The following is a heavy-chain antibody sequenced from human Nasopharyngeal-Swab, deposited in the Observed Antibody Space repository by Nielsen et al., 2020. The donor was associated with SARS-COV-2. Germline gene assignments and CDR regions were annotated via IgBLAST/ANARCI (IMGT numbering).Heavy chain of an antibody. D-gene: IGHD2/OR15-2a*01. V-gene: IGHV4-39*07. CDR1: GDSISSSGYY. J-gene: IGHJ5*01. CDR3: ARRGNSYGGNWFDS. Sequence: SETLSLTCSVSGDSISSSGYYWGWVRQPPGKGLEWIGRLYYTGDTYYNPSLRSRVTISVDTSKNQFSLRLSSVTAADTAVYFCARRGNSYGGNWFDSWGLGSLVVVSS. CDR2: LYYTGDT.